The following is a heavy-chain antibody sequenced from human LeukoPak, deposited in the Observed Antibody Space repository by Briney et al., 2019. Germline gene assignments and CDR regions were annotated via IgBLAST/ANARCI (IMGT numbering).Heavy chain of an antibody. CDR3: ATADLGVTYYYGSGGVTFDY. CDR1: GYTFTSYD. Sequence: ASVKVSCKASGYTFTSYDINWVRQATGQGLEWMGWMNPNSGNTGYAQKFQGRVTITRNTSISTAYMELSSLRSEDTAVYYCATADLGVTYYYGSGGVTFDYWGQGTLVTVSS. D-gene: IGHD3-10*01. V-gene: IGHV1-8*03. J-gene: IGHJ4*02. CDR2: MNPNSGNT.